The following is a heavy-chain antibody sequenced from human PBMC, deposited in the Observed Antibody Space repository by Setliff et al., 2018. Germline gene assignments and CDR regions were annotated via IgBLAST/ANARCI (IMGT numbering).Heavy chain of an antibody. D-gene: IGHD1-26*01. V-gene: IGHV4-4*08. J-gene: IGHJ6*03. CDR2: IYASGST. CDR3: ARAPPNRYSGSYEYFYMDV. Sequence: SETLSLTCNVSGGSISSYYWSWIRQPPGKGLEWIGYIYASGSTNYNPSLKSRVTLSVDTSKNQFSLKVSSVTAADTAVYYCARAPPNRYSGSYEYFYMDVWGKGTTVTVSS. CDR1: GGSISSYY.